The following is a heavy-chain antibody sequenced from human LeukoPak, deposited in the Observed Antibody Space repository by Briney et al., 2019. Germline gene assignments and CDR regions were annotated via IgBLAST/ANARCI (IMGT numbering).Heavy chain of an antibody. CDR2: ISSSGTAI. Sequence: GGSLRLSCAASGFTFSDYYMTWIRQAPGKGLEWISYISSSGTAIYQPNSLKGRFTISRDNAKNSLYLQMNSLRAEDTAVYYCARDVGATTSAVFDIWAKGQWSPSLQ. CDR1: GFTFSDYY. D-gene: IGHD1-26*01. J-gene: IGHJ3*02. V-gene: IGHV3-11*01. CDR3: ARDVGATTSAVFDI.